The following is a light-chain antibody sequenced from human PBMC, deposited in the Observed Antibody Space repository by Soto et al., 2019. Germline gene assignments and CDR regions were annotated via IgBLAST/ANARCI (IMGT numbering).Light chain of an antibody. CDR1: SSDVGSYNL. CDR2: EVS. V-gene: IGLV2-23*02. CDR3: CSYAGSSTFWENV. J-gene: IGLJ1*01. Sequence: QSVLTQPASVSGSPGQSITISCTGTSSDVGSYNLVSWYQQHPGKAPKLMIYEVSKRPSGVSNRFSGSKSGNTASLTISGLQAEDEADYYCCSYAGSSTFWENVFGTGTKVTVL.